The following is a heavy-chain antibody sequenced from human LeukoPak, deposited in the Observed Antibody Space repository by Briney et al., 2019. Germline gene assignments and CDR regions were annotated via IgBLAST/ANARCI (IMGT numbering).Heavy chain of an antibody. CDR3: AKGNFGWLFIFDY. D-gene: IGHD3-9*01. CDR2: ISGSGGST. Sequence: GGSLRLSCAASGFTFSSYGMSWVRQAPGKGLEWVSAISGSGGSTYYADSVKGRFTISRDNSKNTLYLQMNSLRAEDTAVYYCAKGNFGWLFIFDYWGQGTLVTVSS. CDR1: GFTFSSYG. J-gene: IGHJ4*02. V-gene: IGHV3-23*01.